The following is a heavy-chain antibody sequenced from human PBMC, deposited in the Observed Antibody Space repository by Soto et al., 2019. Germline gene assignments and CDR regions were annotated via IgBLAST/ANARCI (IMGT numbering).Heavy chain of an antibody. D-gene: IGHD2-15*01. CDR1: GGSISSYY. V-gene: IGHV4-59*01. CDR2: IYYSGST. CDR3: ARQERSGPFDY. J-gene: IGHJ4*02. Sequence: SETLSLTCTVSGGSISSYYWSWIRQPPGKGLEWIGYIYYSGSTNYNPSLKSRVTISVDTSKNQFSLKLSSVTAAETAVYYCARQERSGPFDYWGQGTLVTVSS.